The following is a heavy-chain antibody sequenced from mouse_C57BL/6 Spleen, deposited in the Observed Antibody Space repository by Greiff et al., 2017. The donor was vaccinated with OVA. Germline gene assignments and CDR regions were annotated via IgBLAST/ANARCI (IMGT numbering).Heavy chain of an antibody. V-gene: IGHV1-42*01. J-gene: IGHJ4*01. CDR3: ARWTKAMDY. Sequence: EVQLQQSGPELVKPGASVKISCTASGYSFTGYYMNWVKQSPEQSLEWIGEINPSTGGTTYNPKFKAKATLTVDKSSSTAYMQLKSLTSEYSAVYYCARWTKAMDYWGQGTSVTVSS. CDR1: GYSFTGYY. CDR2: INPSTGGT.